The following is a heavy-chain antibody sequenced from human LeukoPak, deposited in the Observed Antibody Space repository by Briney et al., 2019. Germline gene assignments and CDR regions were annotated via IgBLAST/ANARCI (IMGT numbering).Heavy chain of an antibody. CDR2: INTNTGNP. V-gene: IGHV7-4-1*01. D-gene: IGHD3-22*01. J-gene: IGHJ5*02. Sequence: ASVKVSCKASGYTFTSYAMNWVRQAPGQGLEWMGWINTNTGNPTYAQGFTGRFVFSLDTSVSTAYLQIGNLKAEDTAVYYCAYYYDSSGYYRGWFDPWGQGTLVTVS. CDR1: GYTFTSYA. CDR3: AYYYDSSGYYRGWFDP.